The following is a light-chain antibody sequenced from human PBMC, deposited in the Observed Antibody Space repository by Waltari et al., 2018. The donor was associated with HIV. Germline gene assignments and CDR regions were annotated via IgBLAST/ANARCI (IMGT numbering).Light chain of an antibody. J-gene: IGLJ2*01. CDR2: RES. V-gene: IGLV3-9*01. Sequence: SSELTQPVSVSVALGQTARITCGGHNIGSYHVNWYKQRPGQAPFLALYRESNRSSGIPDRFSGSNSRNTATLTIARAQVGDEGDFYCQVWDSSTVLFGGGTKLIVL. CDR3: QVWDSSTVL. CDR1: NIGSYH.